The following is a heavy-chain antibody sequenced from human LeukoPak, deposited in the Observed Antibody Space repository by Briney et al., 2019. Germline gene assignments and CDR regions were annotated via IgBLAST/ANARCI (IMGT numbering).Heavy chain of an antibody. V-gene: IGHV5-51*01. CDR1: GYSFTSYW. CDR2: IYPGDSDT. D-gene: IGHD3-9*01. J-gene: IGHJ3*02. CDR3: ASALTYDILTGYRKDAFDI. Sequence: GESLKISCKGSGYSFTSYWIGWVRQMPGKGLEWMGIIYPGDSDTRYSPSFQGQVTISADKSISTAYLQWSSLKASDTAMYYCASALTYDILTGYRKDAFDIWGQGTMATVSS.